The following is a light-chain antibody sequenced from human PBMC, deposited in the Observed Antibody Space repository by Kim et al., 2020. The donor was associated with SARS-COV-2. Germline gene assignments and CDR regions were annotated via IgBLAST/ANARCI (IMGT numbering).Light chain of an antibody. J-gene: IGLJ3*02. CDR2: EDN. Sequence: KTVTISCTRSSGSIARSYVQWYQQRPGGAPTTVIYEDNRRPSGVPDRFSGSVDSSSRSASLTISGLKTEDEADYYCQSYASTSLWVFGGGTQLTVL. CDR3: QSYASTSLWV. V-gene: IGLV6-57*03. CDR1: SGSIARSY.